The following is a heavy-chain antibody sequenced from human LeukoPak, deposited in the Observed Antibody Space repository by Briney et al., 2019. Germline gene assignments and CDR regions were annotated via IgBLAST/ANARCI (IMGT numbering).Heavy chain of an antibody. Sequence: SETLSLTCAVYGGSFSGYYWSWIRQPPGKGLEWIGEINHSGSTYYNPSLKSRVTISVDTSKNQFSLNLSSVTAADTAVYYCARECIGRDIVVVPATGGDYYYYGMAVWGQGTTVTVSS. J-gene: IGHJ6*02. CDR2: INHSGST. CDR1: GGSFSGYY. CDR3: ARECIGRDIVVVPATGGDYYYYGMAV. V-gene: IGHV4-34*01. D-gene: IGHD2-2*01.